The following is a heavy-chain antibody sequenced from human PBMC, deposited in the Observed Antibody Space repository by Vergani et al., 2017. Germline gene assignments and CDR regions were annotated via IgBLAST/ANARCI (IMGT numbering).Heavy chain of an antibody. CDR3: ARSTPLGWFDP. J-gene: IGHJ5*02. Sequence: QVHLVESGGGVVQPGRSLRLSCVVSGFTSSYYGMHWVRQAPGKGLEWVAVIWYDGSNKYYADSVKGRFTISRDNSKNTLYLQMNSLRAEDTAVYYCARSTPLGWFDPWGQGTLVTVSS. CDR1: GFTSSYYG. CDR2: IWYDGSNK. D-gene: IGHD2-15*01. V-gene: IGHV3-33*08.